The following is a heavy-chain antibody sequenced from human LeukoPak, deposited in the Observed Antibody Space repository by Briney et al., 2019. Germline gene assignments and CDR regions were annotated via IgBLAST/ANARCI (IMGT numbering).Heavy chain of an antibody. CDR1: GGSISSSNW. J-gene: IGHJ6*02. V-gene: IGHV4-4*02. D-gene: IGHD2-2*01. CDR3: AGRDCSSTSCYDHYYYGMDV. CDR2: IYHSGST. Sequence: PSGTLSLTCAVSGGSISSSNWWSWVRQPPGKGLEWIGEIYHSGSTNYNPSLKSRVTISVDKSKSQFSLKLSSVTAADTAVYYCAGRDCSSTSCYDHYYYGMDVWGQGTTVTVSS.